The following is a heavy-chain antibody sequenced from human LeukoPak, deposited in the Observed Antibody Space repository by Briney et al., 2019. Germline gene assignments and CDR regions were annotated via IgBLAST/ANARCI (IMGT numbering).Heavy chain of an antibody. CDR3: ARDPIAVAGTFYYYYMDV. V-gene: IGHV1-2*02. D-gene: IGHD6-19*01. J-gene: IGHJ6*03. CDR1: GYTFTGYY. Sequence: ASVKVSCKASGYTFTGYYTHWVRQAPGQGLEWMGWINPNSGGTNYAQKFQGRVTMTRDTSISTAYMELSRLRSDDTAVYYCARDPIAVAGTFYYYYMDVWGKGTTVTVSS. CDR2: INPNSGGT.